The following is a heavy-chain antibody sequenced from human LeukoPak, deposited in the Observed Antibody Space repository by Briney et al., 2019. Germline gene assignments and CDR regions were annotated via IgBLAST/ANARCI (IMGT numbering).Heavy chain of an antibody. CDR1: GFTFSSYS. CDR3: AKGDILTGLFDY. CDR2: ISDSGGYT. D-gene: IGHD3-9*01. V-gene: IGHV3-23*01. J-gene: IGHJ4*02. Sequence: QPGGSLRLSCAASGFTFSSYSMNWVRQAPGKGLEWVSSISDSGGYTFYADSVKGRFTISRDNSKNTLYLQMNSLRAEDTAVYYCAKGDILTGLFDYWGQGTLVTVSS.